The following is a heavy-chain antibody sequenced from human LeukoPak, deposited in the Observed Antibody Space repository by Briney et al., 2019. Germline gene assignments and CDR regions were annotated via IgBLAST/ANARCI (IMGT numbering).Heavy chain of an antibody. Sequence: PSETLSLTCTVSGGSISSYYWSWIRQPPGKGLEWIGCIYYSGSTNYNPSLKSRVTISVDTSKNQFYLKLSSVTAADTAVYYCARLYDFWSGYYPNWGQGTTVTVSS. CDR3: ARLYDFWSGYYPN. D-gene: IGHD3-3*01. CDR1: GGSISSYY. J-gene: IGHJ6*02. V-gene: IGHV4-59*01. CDR2: IYYSGST.